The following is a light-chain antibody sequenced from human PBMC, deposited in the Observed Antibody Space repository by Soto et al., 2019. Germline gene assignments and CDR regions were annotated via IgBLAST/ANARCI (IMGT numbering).Light chain of an antibody. V-gene: IGLV3-1*01. J-gene: IGLJ2*01. CDR3: LLSYNGVRI. CDR1: KLGDKY. CDR2: QDD. Sequence: SYELTQPPSVSVSPGQTASIPCSGHKLGDKYACWYQQKPGQSPVLVIYQDDKRPSGIPERFSGSNSGNTATLTISGTQVMDEADYYCLLSYNGVRIFGGGTKLTVL.